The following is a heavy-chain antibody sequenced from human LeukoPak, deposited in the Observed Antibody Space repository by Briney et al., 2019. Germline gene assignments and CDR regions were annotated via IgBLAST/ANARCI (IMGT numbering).Heavy chain of an antibody. Sequence: SETLSLTCTVSGVSISSYYWSWIRQPAGKGLEWIGRLYTSGSTNYNPSLKSRVTISVDTSKNQFSLKLSSVTAADTAVYYCARGYYDFWSGYYTPSHMDVWGKGTTVTVSS. D-gene: IGHD3-3*01. V-gene: IGHV4-4*07. CDR3: ARGYYDFWSGYYTPSHMDV. CDR2: LYTSGST. CDR1: GVSISSYY. J-gene: IGHJ6*03.